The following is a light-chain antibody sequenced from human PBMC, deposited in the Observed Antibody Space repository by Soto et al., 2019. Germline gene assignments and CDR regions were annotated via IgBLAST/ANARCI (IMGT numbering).Light chain of an antibody. V-gene: IGKV1-9*01. J-gene: IGKJ1*01. Sequence: DIQLTQSPSFLSASVGDRVTITCRASQGISSYLAWYQQKPGKAPQILIYAASTLQSGVPSRFSGSGSGTEFTLTISSLQPEDFATYYCQQLDSYPPWTFGQGTKVEIK. CDR2: AAS. CDR1: QGISSY. CDR3: QQLDSYPPWT.